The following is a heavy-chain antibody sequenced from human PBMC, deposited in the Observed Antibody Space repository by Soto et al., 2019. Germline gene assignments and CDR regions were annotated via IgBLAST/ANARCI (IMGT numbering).Heavy chain of an antibody. D-gene: IGHD6-6*01. V-gene: IGHV1-69*13. CDR2: IIPIFGTT. CDR1: GGTFSSYA. J-gene: IGHJ5*02. CDR3: ARERKLVQGWFDP. Sequence: SVKVSCKASGGTFSSYAISWVRQAPGQGLEWMGGIIPIFGTTNYAQKFQGRVTMTADESTSTAYMELSRLRSDDTAVYYCARERKLVQGWFDPWGQG.